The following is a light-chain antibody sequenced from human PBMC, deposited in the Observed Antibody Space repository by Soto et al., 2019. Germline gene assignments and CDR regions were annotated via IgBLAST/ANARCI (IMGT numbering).Light chain of an antibody. CDR1: QIISSSF. CDR3: QQSDSIPMWT. Sequence: DIKVTKSPSSLSASVGDRVTITCRASQIISSSFLNWYQQKPGKAPKLLIFSASSLQSGVPSRFSGSGSGTDFTLTISSLQPEDFATYYCQQSDSIPMWTFGQGTKVDIK. CDR2: SAS. V-gene: IGKV1-39*01. J-gene: IGKJ1*01.